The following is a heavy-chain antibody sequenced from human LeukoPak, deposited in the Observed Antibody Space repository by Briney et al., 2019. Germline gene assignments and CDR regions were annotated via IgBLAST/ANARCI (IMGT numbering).Heavy chain of an antibody. CDR3: ARGYSSSSPDY. CDR2: IYYSGST. J-gene: IGHJ4*02. CDR1: GGSISNYY. D-gene: IGHD6-6*01. V-gene: IGHV4-59*12. Sequence: SETLSLTCTVSGGSISNYYWSWIRQPPGKGLEWIGYIYYSGSTNYNPFLKSRVIISVDTSKNQFSLKLSSVTAADTAVYYCARGYSSSSPDYWGQGTLVTVSS.